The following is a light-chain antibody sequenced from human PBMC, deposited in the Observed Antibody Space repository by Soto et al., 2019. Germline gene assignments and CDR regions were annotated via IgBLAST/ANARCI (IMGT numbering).Light chain of an antibody. CDR2: GAS. J-gene: IGKJ3*01. CDR1: QHVTSTY. CDR3: QQYDKSPFT. V-gene: IGKV3-20*01. Sequence: EVVLTQSPGTRSLSPLEGATPSVRASQHVTSTYLAWYQQKPGQAPRLLIYGASNRATGIPGRFSGSGSGADFTLTIRRLEPEDFAVYFCQQYDKSPFTFGPGTKVDIK.